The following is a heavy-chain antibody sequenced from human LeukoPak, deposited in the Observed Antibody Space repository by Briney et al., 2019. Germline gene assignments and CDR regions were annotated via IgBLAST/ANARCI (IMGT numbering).Heavy chain of an antibody. CDR3: ARDGGYDYVWGSYRPNWFDP. J-gene: IGHJ5*02. CDR2: MSSDGSNK. D-gene: IGHD3-16*02. V-gene: IGHV3-30-3*01. Sequence: GRSLRLSCAASGFTFSVYTIHWVRQAPGKGLEWVAVMSSDGSNKYYADSVKGRFTISRDNAKNSLYLQVNSLRAEDTAVYYCARDGGYDYVWGSYRPNWFDPWGQGTLVTVSS. CDR1: GFTFSVYT.